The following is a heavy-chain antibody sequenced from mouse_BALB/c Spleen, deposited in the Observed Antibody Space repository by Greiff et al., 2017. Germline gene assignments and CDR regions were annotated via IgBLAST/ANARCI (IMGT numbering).Heavy chain of an antibody. D-gene: IGHD1-1*01. CDR2: INPSTGYT. CDR1: GYTFTSYW. Sequence: QVHVKQSGAELAKPGASVKMSCKASGYTFTSYWMHWVKQRPGQGLEWIGYINPSTGYTEYNQKFKDKATLTADKSSSTAYMQLSSLTSEDSAVYYCARGDYGSSYAFYYAMDYWGQGTSVTVSS. V-gene: IGHV1-7*01. J-gene: IGHJ4*01. CDR3: ARGDYGSSYAFYYAMDY.